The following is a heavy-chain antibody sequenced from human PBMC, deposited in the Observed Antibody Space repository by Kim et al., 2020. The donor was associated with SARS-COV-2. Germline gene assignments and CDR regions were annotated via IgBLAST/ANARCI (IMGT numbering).Heavy chain of an antibody. Sequence: GGSLRLSCAASGFNFSSYAMSWVRQAPGKGLEWVALISCSGGSTYYADSVKGRFTISRDNSKNTLYLQMNSLRAEDTAVYYCAKDQRVLLWFGELREWGQGTLVTVSS. CDR1: GFNFSSYA. D-gene: IGHD3-10*01. V-gene: IGHV3-23*01. J-gene: IGHJ4*02. CDR3: AKDQRVLLWFGELRE. CDR2: ISCSGGST.